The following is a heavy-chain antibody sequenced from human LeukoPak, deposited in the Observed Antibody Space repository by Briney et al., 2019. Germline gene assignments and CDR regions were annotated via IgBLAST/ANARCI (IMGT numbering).Heavy chain of an antibody. CDR1: GFTFSSYS. CDR3: ASDKDIVVVVAATDYYYMDV. Sequence: GGSLRLSCAASGFTFSSYSMNWVRQAPGKGLEWVSSISSSSSYIYYADSVKGRFTISRDNAKNSLYLQMNSLRAEDTAVYYCASDKDIVVVVAATDYYYMDVWGKGTTVTVSS. J-gene: IGHJ6*03. D-gene: IGHD2-15*01. CDR2: ISSSSSYI. V-gene: IGHV3-21*01.